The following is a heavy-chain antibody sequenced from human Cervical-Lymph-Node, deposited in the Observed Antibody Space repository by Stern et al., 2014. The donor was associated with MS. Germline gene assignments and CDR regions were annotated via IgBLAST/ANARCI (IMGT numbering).Heavy chain of an antibody. CDR3: ARSPATPSGYDRFDY. CDR2: IFPRDSNT. D-gene: IGHD5-12*01. CDR1: GYLFDDYW. V-gene: IGHV5-51*03. Sequence: EVQLVESGAEVKKPGESLKISCEASGYLFDDYWIGWVRQMSGRGLELVAIIFPRDSNTRYSPSVQGPVTISADTSIRTAYLTWTSLKPSDTAMYYWARSPATPSGYDRFDYWGQGALGTVSS. J-gene: IGHJ4*02.